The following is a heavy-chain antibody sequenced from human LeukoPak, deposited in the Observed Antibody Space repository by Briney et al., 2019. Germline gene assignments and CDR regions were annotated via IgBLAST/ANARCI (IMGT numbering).Heavy chain of an antibody. D-gene: IGHD3-10*01. CDR2: INHSGST. CDR1: GGSFSGYY. CDR3: ARGEPDTMDRRFIVY. J-gene: IGHJ4*02. Sequence: PSETLSLTCAVYGGSFSGYYWNWVRQPPGKGLEWIGEINHSGSTNYNPSLKSRVTVSVNTSKNQFSLKLTSVTAADTAVYYCARGEPDTMDRRFIVYWGQGVLVTVSS. V-gene: IGHV4-34*01.